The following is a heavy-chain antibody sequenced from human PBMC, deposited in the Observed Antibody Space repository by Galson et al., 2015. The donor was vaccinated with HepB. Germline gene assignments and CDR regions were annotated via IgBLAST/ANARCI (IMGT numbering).Heavy chain of an antibody. D-gene: IGHD6-19*01. CDR1: GGTFSSYA. CDR2: IIPIFGTA. V-gene: IGHV1-69*13. Sequence: SVKVSCKASGGTFSSYAISWVRQAPGQGLEWMGGIIPIFGTANYAQKFQGRVTITADESTSTAYMELSSLRSEDTAVYYCASAYSSGWTNFDYWGQGTLVTVSS. J-gene: IGHJ4*02. CDR3: ASAYSSGWTNFDY.